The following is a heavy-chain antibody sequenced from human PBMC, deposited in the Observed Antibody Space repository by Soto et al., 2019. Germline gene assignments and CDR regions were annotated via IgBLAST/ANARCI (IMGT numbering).Heavy chain of an antibody. CDR1: GGSFSDNF. D-gene: IGHD2-8*02. J-gene: IGHJ4*02. V-gene: IGHV4-34*01. CDR2: IKHSGST. CDR3: ARVPPILYSRTGGFDYFAN. Sequence: SETLSLTCSVYGGSFSDNFWARIRQTPGVGLGWIGEIKHSGSTRYNPSLTSRVTISVDTSKNQFSLKLMYLTAADTAVYYCARVPPILYSRTGGFDYFANWGLAPLVT.